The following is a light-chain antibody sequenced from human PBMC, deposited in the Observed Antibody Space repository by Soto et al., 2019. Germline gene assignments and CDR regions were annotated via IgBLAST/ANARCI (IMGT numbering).Light chain of an antibody. V-gene: IGKV1-5*01. CDR1: QSISNW. CDR2: DAS. J-gene: IGKJ4*01. CDR3: QHYNSYALT. Sequence: DIQMTQSPSTLSASVGDRVTITCRASQSISNWLAWYQQKPGKAAKLLIYDASSLESGVPSRFSGSGSGTEFPLTISSLQPDDFATYYCQHYNSYALTFGGGTKVEIK.